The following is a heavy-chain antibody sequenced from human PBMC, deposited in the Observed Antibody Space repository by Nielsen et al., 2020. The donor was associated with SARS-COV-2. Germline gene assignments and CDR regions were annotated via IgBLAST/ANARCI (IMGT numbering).Heavy chain of an antibody. CDR3: ARDASWGNYYDTSGPSDY. D-gene: IGHD3-22*01. V-gene: IGHV7-4-1*02. Sequence: ASVKVSCKASGYTFNTYALNWVRQAPGQGLEWMGWISTNTWNPTYAQGFTGRFVFSLDTSVSTAYLQIRDLKPEDTAVYYCARDASWGNYYDTSGPSDYWGQGTLVTVSS. CDR2: ISTNTWNP. J-gene: IGHJ4*02. CDR1: GYTFNTYA.